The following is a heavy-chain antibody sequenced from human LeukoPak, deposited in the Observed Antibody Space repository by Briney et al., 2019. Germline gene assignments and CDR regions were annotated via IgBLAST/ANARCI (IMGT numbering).Heavy chain of an antibody. V-gene: IGHV4-39*07. CDR3: ARGSFYYYDSSGGAFDI. Sequence: SETLSLTCTVSGGSISSSSYYWGWIRQPPGKGLEWIGSIYYSGSTYYNPSLKSRVTISVDTSKNQFSLKLSSVTAADTAVYYCARGSFYYYDSSGGAFDIWGQGTMVTVSS. D-gene: IGHD3-22*01. CDR2: IYYSGST. J-gene: IGHJ3*02. CDR1: GGSISSSSYY.